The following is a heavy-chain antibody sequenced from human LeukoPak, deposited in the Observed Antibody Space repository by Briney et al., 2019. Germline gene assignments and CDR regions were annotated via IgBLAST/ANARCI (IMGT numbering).Heavy chain of an antibody. J-gene: IGHJ4*02. D-gene: IGHD1-26*01. CDR3: ARLAYSGSYLYYFDY. V-gene: IGHV5-51*01. Sequence: GESLEISCKVSGYSFTSYCIGWVRQMPGKGLEWMGIIYPGDSDARYSPSFQGQVTISADKSISTAYLQWSSLKASDTAMYYCARLAYSGSYLYYFDYWGQGTLVTVSS. CDR1: GYSFTSYC. CDR2: IYPGDSDA.